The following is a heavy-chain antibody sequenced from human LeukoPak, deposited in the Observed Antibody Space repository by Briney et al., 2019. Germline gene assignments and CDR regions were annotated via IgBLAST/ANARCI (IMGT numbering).Heavy chain of an antibody. V-gene: IGHV3-21*01. CDR1: GITFSSYS. J-gene: IGHJ4*02. CDR2: IGISSHNI. D-gene: IGHD1-26*01. CDR3: ASEFRPVGY. Sequence: GGSLRLSCAASGITFSSYSMNWVRQAPGKGLEWVSSIGISSHNIYYADSVKGRFTISRNNAENSLYLQMNSLGAEDTAVYYCASEFRPVGYWGQGTLVTVSS.